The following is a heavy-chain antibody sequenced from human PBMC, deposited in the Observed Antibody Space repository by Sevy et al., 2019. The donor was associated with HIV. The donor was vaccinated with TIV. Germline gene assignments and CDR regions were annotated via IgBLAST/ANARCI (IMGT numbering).Heavy chain of an antibody. CDR3: AREATFFGVVHLDS. Sequence: SETLSLTCTVSGGSISSGSYYWSWIRQPAGKGLEWIGRIYTSGSTNYNPSLKSRVTMSVDTSKNQFSLKLSSVTAADTAVYYCAREATFFGVVHLDSWGQGTLVTVSS. V-gene: IGHV4-61*02. D-gene: IGHD3-3*01. J-gene: IGHJ4*02. CDR1: GGSISSGSYY. CDR2: IYTSGST.